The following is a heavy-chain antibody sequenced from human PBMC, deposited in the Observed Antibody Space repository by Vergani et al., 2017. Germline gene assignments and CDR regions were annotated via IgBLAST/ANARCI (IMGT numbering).Heavy chain of an antibody. D-gene: IGHD3-3*01. CDR3: ARRNTKHYYYYYYMDV. J-gene: IGHJ6*03. CDR2: IYYSGST. CDR1: GGSISSHY. Sequence: QVQLQESGPGLVKPSETLSLTCTVSGGSISSHYWSWIRQPPGKGLEWIGYIYYSGSTNYNPSLKSRVTLSVDTSKNQFSLKLSSVTAADTAVYYCARRNTKHYYYYYYMDVWGKGTTVTVSS. V-gene: IGHV4-59*11.